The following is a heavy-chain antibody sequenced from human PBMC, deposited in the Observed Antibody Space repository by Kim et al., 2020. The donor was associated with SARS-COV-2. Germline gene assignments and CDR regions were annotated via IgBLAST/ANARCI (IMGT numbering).Heavy chain of an antibody. D-gene: IGHD3-3*02. J-gene: IGHJ4*02. CDR1: GGSISSYY. CDR3: ARTVHWYFDY. CDR2: IYYSGST. V-gene: IGHV4-59*13. Sequence: SETLSLTCTVSGGSISSYYWSWIRQPPGKGLEWIGYIYYSGSTNYNPSLKSRVTISVDTSKNQFSLKLSSVTAANTAVYYCARTVHWYFDYWGQGTLVTVSS.